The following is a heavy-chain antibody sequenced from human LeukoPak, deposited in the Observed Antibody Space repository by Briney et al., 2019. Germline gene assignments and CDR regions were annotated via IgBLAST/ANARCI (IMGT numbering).Heavy chain of an antibody. CDR3: AKANPVLLWFGEFDY. CDR2: IYSGGST. CDR1: GFTVSSNY. V-gene: IGHV3-53*01. D-gene: IGHD3-10*01. J-gene: IGHJ4*02. Sequence: GGSLRLSCAASGFTVSSNYMSWVRQAPGKGLEWVSIIYSGGSTFYADSVKGRLTISRDNSKNTLYLQMNSLRAEDTAVYYCAKANPVLLWFGEFDYWGQGTLVTVSS.